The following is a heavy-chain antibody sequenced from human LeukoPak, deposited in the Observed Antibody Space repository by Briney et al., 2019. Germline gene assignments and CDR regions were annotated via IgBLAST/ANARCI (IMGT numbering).Heavy chain of an antibody. CDR2: IYHSGST. J-gene: IGHJ4*02. Sequence: PSQTLSLTCTVSSGSISSGGYYWSWIRQPPGKGLEWIGYIYHSGSTYYNPSLKSRVTISVDRSKNQFSLKLSSVTAADTAVYYCARVSRDGYCSGGSCYGYYFDYWGQGTLVTVSS. CDR3: ARVSRDGYCSGGSCYGYYFDY. D-gene: IGHD2-15*01. V-gene: IGHV4-30-2*01. CDR1: SGSISSGGYY.